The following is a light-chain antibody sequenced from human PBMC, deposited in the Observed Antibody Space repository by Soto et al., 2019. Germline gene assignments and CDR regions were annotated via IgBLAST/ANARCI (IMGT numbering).Light chain of an antibody. J-gene: IGKJ1*01. CDR3: QQYGTTPWT. CDR2: GTS. Sequence: IVLTQSPGTLSLSPGEGATLSCRDSQSVSSSYLAWYQHKPGQAPRLLISGTSSRATGIPDRFSGSGAGTDFTLTISRLEPEDFAVYYCQQYGTTPWTFGQGTKVDIK. CDR1: QSVSSSY. V-gene: IGKV3-20*01.